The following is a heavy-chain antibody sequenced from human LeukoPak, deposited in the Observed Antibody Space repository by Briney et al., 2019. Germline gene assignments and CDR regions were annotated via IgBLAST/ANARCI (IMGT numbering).Heavy chain of an antibody. CDR3: ARVGPYDIFASSSGRAWFDA. CDR2: ISHSGTT. J-gene: IGHJ5*02. D-gene: IGHD6-6*01. V-gene: IGHV4-34*01. CDR1: VGSFSGDF. Sequence: SETLSLTCAVYVGSFSGDFWSWSRQPPGKGVWWSAEISHSGTTNYNPSLKSRVTISLDASKNQFSLKLSSVTAADTAVYYCARVGPYDIFASSSGRAWFDAWGEGTLVTVYS.